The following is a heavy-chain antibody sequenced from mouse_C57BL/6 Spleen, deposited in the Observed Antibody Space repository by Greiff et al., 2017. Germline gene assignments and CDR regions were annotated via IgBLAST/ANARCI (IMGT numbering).Heavy chain of an antibody. D-gene: IGHD2-14*01. Sequence: EVKVVESGGGLVKPGGSLKLSCAASGFTFSDYGMHWVRQAPEKGLEWVAYISSGSSTIYYADTVKGRVTISRDNAKNTLFLQMTSLRSEDTAMYYGAREVRYWYFDVWGTGTTVTVSS. CDR2: ISSGSSTI. V-gene: IGHV5-17*01. CDR3: AREVRYWYFDV. J-gene: IGHJ1*03. CDR1: GFTFSDYG.